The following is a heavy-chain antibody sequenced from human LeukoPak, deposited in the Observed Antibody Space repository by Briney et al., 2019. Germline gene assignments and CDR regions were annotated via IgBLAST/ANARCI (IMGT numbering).Heavy chain of an antibody. D-gene: IGHD3-9*01. J-gene: IGHJ6*03. CDR2: ISSSSSYI. Sequence: PGGSLRLSCAASGFTFSSYSMNWFRQAPGKGLEWVSSISSSSSYIYYADSVKGRFTLSRDNNKNSLYLQMNSLRAEDTAVYYCARDNILTGYYRVHYYYYMDVWGKGTTVTVSS. CDR3: ARDNILTGYYRVHYYYYMDV. V-gene: IGHV3-21*01. CDR1: GFTFSSYS.